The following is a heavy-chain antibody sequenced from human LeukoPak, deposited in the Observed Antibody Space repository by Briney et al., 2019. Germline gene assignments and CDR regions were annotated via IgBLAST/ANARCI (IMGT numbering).Heavy chain of an antibody. J-gene: IGHJ4*02. CDR1: GGSISSGDYY. V-gene: IGHV4-30-4*01. D-gene: IGHD3-22*01. CDR3: ATPLDCYDTSGYHEGGD. Sequence: SETLSLTCTVSGGSISSGDYYWSWIRQPPGKGLEWIGYIYYSGSTYYNPSLKSRVTISVDTSKNQFSLKLSSVTAADTAVYYCATPLDCYDTSGYHEGGDWGQGTLVTVSS. CDR2: IYYSGST.